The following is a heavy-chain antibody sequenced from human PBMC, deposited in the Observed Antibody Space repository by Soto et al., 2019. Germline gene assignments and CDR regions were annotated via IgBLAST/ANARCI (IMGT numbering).Heavy chain of an antibody. CDR1: GFTFSSYA. D-gene: IGHD2-21*01. J-gene: IGHJ6*02. Sequence: GGSLRLSCAASGFTFSSYAMHWVRQAPGKGLEWVAVISYDGSNKYYADSVKGRFTISRDNSKNTLYLQMNSLRAEDTAVYYCARDLGRLHIYYYYYYGMDVWGQGTTVTVSS. CDR2: ISYDGSNK. CDR3: ARDLGRLHIYYYYYYGMDV. V-gene: IGHV3-30-3*01.